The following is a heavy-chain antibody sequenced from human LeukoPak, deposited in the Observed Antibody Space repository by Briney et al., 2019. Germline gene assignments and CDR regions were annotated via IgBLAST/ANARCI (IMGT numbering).Heavy chain of an antibody. J-gene: IGHJ2*01. V-gene: IGHV4-34*01. Sequence: AETLSLSCTVSGGSINNYYWSWIRQPPGKTLEWIGEINHSGSTNYNPSLKSRVTISVDKSKNQFSLKLSSLTAADTAVYYCTSNWYFDLWGRGTLVTVSS. CDR3: TSNWYFDL. CDR1: GGSINNYY. CDR2: INHSGST.